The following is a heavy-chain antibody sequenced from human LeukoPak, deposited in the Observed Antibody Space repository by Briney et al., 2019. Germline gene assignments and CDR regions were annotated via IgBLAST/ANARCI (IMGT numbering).Heavy chain of an antibody. V-gene: IGHV3-30*04. CDR3: ARDSIAYGSGSYLHS. D-gene: IGHD3-10*01. CDR2: ISYDGNKQ. J-gene: IGHJ4*02. CDR1: GFTFKGYA. Sequence: GRSLRLSCAASGFTFKGYAMHWVRQAPGKALEWLAIISYDGNKQHYAESVKGRFTISSDSSRNTLFLQMNSLRAEDTAVYYCARDSIAYGSGSYLHSWGQGTLVTVSS.